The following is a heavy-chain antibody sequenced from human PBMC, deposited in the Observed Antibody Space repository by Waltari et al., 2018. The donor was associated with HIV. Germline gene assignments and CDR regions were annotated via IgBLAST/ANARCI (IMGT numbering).Heavy chain of an antibody. CDR2: SSSSRSTI. CDR1: GFTFSSYS. D-gene: IGHD6-19*01. V-gene: IGHV3-48*01. Sequence: EVQLVESGGGLVQPGGSLRLSCAASGFTFSSYSMNWVRQAPGKGLELVSYSSSSRSTIYYADSVKGRFTISRDNAKNSLYLQMNSLRAEDTAVYYCARDRYRGYSSGPGWFDPWGQGTLVTVSS. CDR3: ARDRYRGYSSGPGWFDP. J-gene: IGHJ5*02.